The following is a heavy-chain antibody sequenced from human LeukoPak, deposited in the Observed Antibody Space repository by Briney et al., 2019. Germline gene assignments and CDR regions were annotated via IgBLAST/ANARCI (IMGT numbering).Heavy chain of an antibody. CDR1: GGTFSSYA. V-gene: IGHV1-69*19. CDR3: ARGEYYYDSSGYWVLDY. D-gene: IGHD3-22*01. J-gene: IGHJ4*02. CDR2: IIPIFGTA. Sequence: SVKVSCKASGGTFSSYAISWVRQAPGQGLEWMGGIIPIFGTANYAQKFQGRVTITADESTSTAYMELNSLRSEDTAVYYCARGEYYYDSSGYWVLDYWGQGTLVTVSS.